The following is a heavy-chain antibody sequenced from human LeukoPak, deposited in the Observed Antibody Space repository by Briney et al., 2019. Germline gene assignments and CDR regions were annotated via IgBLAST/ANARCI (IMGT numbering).Heavy chain of an antibody. D-gene: IGHD3-22*01. CDR3: ARDLPHTYYYDSSGYDAFDI. CDR1: GFTFSSYS. CDR2: IISSSSYI. Sequence: TGGSLRLSCAASGFTFSSYSMNWVRQAPGKGLEWVSSIISSSSYIYYADSVKGRFTISRDNAKNSLYLQMNSLRAEDTAVYYCARDLPHTYYYDSSGYDAFDIWGQGTMVTVSS. V-gene: IGHV3-21*01. J-gene: IGHJ3*02.